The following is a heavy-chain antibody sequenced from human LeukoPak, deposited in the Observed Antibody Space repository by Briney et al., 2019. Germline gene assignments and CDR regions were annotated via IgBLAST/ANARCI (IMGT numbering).Heavy chain of an antibody. J-gene: IGHJ6*02. V-gene: IGHV1-69*01. CDR1: GGTFSSYA. CDR3: AVLAYCGGDCYSTYYYGMDV. CDR2: IIPIFGTA. D-gene: IGHD2-21*02. Sequence: SVKVSCKASGGTFSSYAISWVRQAPGQGLEWMGWIIPIFGTANYAQKFQGRVTITADESTSTAYMELSSLRSEDTAVYYCAVLAYCGGDCYSTYYYGMDVWGQGTTVTISS.